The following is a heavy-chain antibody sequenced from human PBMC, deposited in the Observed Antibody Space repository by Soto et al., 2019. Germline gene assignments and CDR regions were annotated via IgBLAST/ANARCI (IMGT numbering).Heavy chain of an antibody. V-gene: IGHV3-21*02. J-gene: IGHJ2*01. D-gene: IGHD2-2*01. CDR3: TRRGDSTSAICYLFGSSWYFGI. CDR1: GFTFSTFS. Sequence: EVQLVESGGGLVRPGGSLRLSCEASGFTFSTFSTIWFRHAPAKCLEWVSSITTTSDDHYADSVKGRSTVSRDHAKKSRYLHMTTLTAEATAPYPCTRRGDSTSAICYLFGSSWYFGIRGCGTLVTVSS. CDR2: ITTTSDD.